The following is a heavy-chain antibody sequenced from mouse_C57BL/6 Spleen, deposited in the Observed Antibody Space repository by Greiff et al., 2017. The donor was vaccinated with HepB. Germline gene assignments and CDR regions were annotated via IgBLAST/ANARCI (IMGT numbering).Heavy chain of an antibody. CDR2: IRLKSDNYAT. J-gene: IGHJ3*01. V-gene: IGHV6-3*01. CDR3: TDFVEAY. CDR1: GFTFSNYW. Sequence: VQLKESGGGLVQPGGSMKLSCVASGFTFSNYWMNWVRQSPEKGLEWVAQIRLKSDNYATHYAESVKGRFTISRDDSKSSVYLQMNNLRAEDTGIYYCTDFVEAYWGQGTLVTVSA.